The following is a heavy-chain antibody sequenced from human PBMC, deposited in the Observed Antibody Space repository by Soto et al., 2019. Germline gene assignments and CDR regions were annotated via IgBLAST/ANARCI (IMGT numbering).Heavy chain of an antibody. Sequence: GGSLRLSCAASGFTFSSYAMSWVRQAPGKGLEWVSAISGSGGSTYYADSVKGRFTISRDNSKNTLYLQMNSLRAEDTAVYYCAKGMNYYGSGGYPPSAFDYWGQGTLVTVSS. V-gene: IGHV3-23*01. CDR1: GFTFSSYA. J-gene: IGHJ4*02. CDR3: AKGMNYYGSGGYPPSAFDY. CDR2: ISGSGGST. D-gene: IGHD3-10*01.